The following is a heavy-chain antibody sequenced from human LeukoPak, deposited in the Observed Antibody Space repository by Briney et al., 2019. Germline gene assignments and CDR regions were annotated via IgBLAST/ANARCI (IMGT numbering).Heavy chain of an antibody. D-gene: IGHD6-13*01. J-gene: IGHJ4*02. Sequence: GGSLRLSYAASGFTFSSYSMNWVRQAPGKGLEWVSSISSSSSYIYYADSVKGRFTISRDNAKNSLYLQMNSLRAEDTAVYYCARGPGIADFDYWGQGTLVTVSS. CDR1: GFTFSSYS. V-gene: IGHV3-21*01. CDR2: ISSSSSYI. CDR3: ARGPGIADFDY.